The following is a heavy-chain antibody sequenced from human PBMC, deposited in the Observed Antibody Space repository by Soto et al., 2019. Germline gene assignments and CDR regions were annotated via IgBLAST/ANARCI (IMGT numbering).Heavy chain of an antibody. CDR1: GFSLSTIGVC. Sequence: SGPTLVNPTQTLTLTCTFSGFSLSTIGVCVSWIRQPPGKALEWLALIDWDDDKYYTASLETRLTISKDTSKNQVVLTVTNMDPVDTATYYCARTHTVRGVISMYHGMDVWGQGTTVTVSS. V-gene: IGHV2-70*01. CDR3: ARTHTVRGVISMYHGMDV. J-gene: IGHJ6*02. CDR2: IDWDDDK. D-gene: IGHD3-10*01.